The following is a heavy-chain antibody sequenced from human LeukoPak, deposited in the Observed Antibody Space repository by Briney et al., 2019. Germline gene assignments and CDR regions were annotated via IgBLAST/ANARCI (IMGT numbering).Heavy chain of an antibody. V-gene: IGHV3-30*18. CDR1: GFTFSTYG. CDR3: AKVLRYYYYYMDV. CDR2: ISYDGSNK. J-gene: IGHJ6*03. Sequence: GGSLRLSCAASGFTFSTYGMHWVRQAPGKGLEWVAVISYDGSNKYYADSVKGRFTISRDNSKNTLYLQMNSLRAEDTAVYYCAKVLRYYYYYMDVRGKGTTVTVSS.